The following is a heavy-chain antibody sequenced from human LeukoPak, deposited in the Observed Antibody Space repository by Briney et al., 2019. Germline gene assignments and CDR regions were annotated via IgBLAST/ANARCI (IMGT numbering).Heavy chain of an antibody. J-gene: IGHJ4*02. CDR3: ARIGYSSGWYSGFD. Sequence: ASVKVSCKASGYTFTSYYMHWVRQAPGQGLEWMGWISAYNGNTNYAQKLQGRVTMTTDTSTSTAYMELRSLRSDDTAVYYCARIGYSSGWYSGFDWGQGTLVTVSS. CDR1: GYTFTSYY. D-gene: IGHD6-19*01. CDR2: ISAYNGNT. V-gene: IGHV1-18*04.